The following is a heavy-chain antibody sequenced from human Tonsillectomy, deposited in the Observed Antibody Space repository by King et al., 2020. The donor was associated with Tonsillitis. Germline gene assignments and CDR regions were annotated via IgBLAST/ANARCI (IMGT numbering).Heavy chain of an antibody. V-gene: IGHV3-11*01. CDR3: ARGGYYDSSGYYLGFDY. D-gene: IGHD3-22*01. CDR2: ISSSGSTI. CDR1: GFTFSDYY. Sequence: VQLVESGGGLVKPGGSLRLSCAATGFTFSDYYMSWIRQAPAKGLEWVSDISSSGSTIYYADSVKGRFTISRDNAKNSLYLQMNSLRVEDTAVYYCARGGYYDSSGYYLGFDYWGQGTLVTVSS. J-gene: IGHJ4*02.